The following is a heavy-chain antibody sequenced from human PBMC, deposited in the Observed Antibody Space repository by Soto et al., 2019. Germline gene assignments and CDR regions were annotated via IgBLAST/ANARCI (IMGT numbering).Heavy chain of an antibody. J-gene: IGHJ4*02. Sequence: LRLSCAASGFTFSSYAMSWVRQAPGKGLEWVSAISGSGGSTYYADSVKGRFTISRDNSKNTLYLQMNSLRAEDTAVYYCAKERTSPTMVRGVSRFFDYWGQGTLVTVS. V-gene: IGHV3-23*01. CDR3: AKERTSPTMVRGVSRFFDY. D-gene: IGHD3-10*01. CDR1: GFTFSSYA. CDR2: ISGSGGST.